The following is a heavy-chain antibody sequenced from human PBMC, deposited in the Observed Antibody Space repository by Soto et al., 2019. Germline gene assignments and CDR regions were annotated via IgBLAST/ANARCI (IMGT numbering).Heavy chain of an antibody. Sequence: XETLSLTCTVAGGSMSSYFCNCIRKPAGKGLEWIGRIDNSGSTNYNPSLKSRITMSADTSRNQCSLKLNSVNAADTAVYYCARGGQDFRSGPFDYWGQGALVTVSS. CDR2: IDNSGST. J-gene: IGHJ4*02. CDR1: GGSMSSYF. V-gene: IGHV4-4*07. CDR3: ARGGQDFRSGPFDY. D-gene: IGHD3-3*01.